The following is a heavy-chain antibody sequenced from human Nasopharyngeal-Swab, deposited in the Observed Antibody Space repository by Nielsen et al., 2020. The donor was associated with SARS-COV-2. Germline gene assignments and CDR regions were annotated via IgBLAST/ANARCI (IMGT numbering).Heavy chain of an antibody. CDR1: GFTFSIHA. D-gene: IGHD3-16*01. Sequence: GGSLRLSCSASGFTFSIHAMHWVRQAPGKGLEYVSTINDYEDRLYYADSVKGRFTISRDNSKNTLYLQMSSLRPEDTAVYWCVKDLRGRYGFESWGQGTMVT. V-gene: IGHV3-64D*06. J-gene: IGHJ3*02. CDR2: INDYEDRL. CDR3: VKDLRGRYGFES.